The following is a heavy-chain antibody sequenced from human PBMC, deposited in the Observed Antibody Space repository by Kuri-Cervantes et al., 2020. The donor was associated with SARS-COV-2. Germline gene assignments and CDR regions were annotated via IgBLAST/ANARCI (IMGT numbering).Heavy chain of an antibody. D-gene: IGHD2-2*01. CDR2: IYYSGST. CDR3: ARGVVPAATKIKKNFGYFDL. Sequence: SETLSLTCTVSGGSISSGDYYWNWIRQPPGKGLEWIGHIYYSGSTYYNPSLKSRLTISVDTSKNQFSLKLSSVTAADTAVYHCARGVVPAATKIKKNFGYFDLWGRGTLVTVSS. V-gene: IGHV4-30-4*08. J-gene: IGHJ2*01. CDR1: GGSISSGDYY.